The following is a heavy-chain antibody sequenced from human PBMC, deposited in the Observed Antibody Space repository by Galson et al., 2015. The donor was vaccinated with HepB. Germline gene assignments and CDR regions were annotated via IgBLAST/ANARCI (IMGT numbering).Heavy chain of an antibody. CDR3: ARAPSNYGGNAPTPDYYYYYGMDV. V-gene: IGHV1-18*01. D-gene: IGHD4-23*01. Sequence: SVKVSCKASGYTFTSYGISWVRQAPGQGLEWMGWISAYNGNTNYAQKLQGRVTMTTDTSTSTAYMELRSLRSDDTAVYYCARAPSNYGGNAPTPDYYYYYGMDVWGQGTTVTVSS. J-gene: IGHJ6*02. CDR2: ISAYNGNT. CDR1: GYTFTSYG.